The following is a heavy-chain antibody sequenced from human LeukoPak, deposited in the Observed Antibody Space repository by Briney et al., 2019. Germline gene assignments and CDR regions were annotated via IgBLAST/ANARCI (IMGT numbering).Heavy chain of an antibody. CDR2: SNHSGST. CDR3: ARRDFWSGYYSSRY. CDR1: GGSLSGYY. J-gene: IGHJ4*02. D-gene: IGHD3-3*01. Sequence: SETLSLTCAVYGGSLSGYYWSWIRQPPGKGLEWIGDSNHSGSTNYNPSFKSRVTISVDTSRNQFSLKLRSVTAADTAVYYCARRDFWSGYYSSRYWGQGTLVSVSS. V-gene: IGHV4-34*01.